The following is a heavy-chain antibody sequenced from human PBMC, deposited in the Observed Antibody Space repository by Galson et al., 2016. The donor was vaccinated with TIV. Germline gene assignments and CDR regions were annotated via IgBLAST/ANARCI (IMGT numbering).Heavy chain of an antibody. CDR3: AREEVNFPLSYFFDY. Sequence: LSLTCSVSGASITGSGYYWSWIRQADGKGLEWIGRIRSSGSANYHPSLQNRITVSLDTSKNQFSLELTSVTAADTAVYFCAREEVNFPLSYFFDYWGQGALVTVSS. CDR1: GASITGSGYY. J-gene: IGHJ4*02. CDR2: IRSSGSA. V-gene: IGHV4-61*02. D-gene: IGHD3-10*01.